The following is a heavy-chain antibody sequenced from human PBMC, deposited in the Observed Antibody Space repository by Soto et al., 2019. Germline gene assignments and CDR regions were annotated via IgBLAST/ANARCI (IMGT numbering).Heavy chain of an antibody. V-gene: IGHV1-24*01. D-gene: IGHD3-3*01. J-gene: IGHJ5*02. Sequence: ASVKVSCKVSGYTLTELSMHWVRQAPGKGLEWMGGFDPEDGETIYAQKFQGRVTMTEDTSTDTAYMELSSLRSEDTAVYYCATDHSVLRFLEWFSFDPWGQGTLVTVSS. CDR1: GYTLTELS. CDR2: FDPEDGET. CDR3: ATDHSVLRFLEWFSFDP.